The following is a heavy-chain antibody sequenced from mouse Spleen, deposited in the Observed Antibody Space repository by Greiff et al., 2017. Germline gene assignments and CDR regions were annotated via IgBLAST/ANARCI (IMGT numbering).Heavy chain of an antibody. Sequence: QVQLKESGPGLVQPSQSLSITCTVSGFSLTSYGVHWVRQSPGKGLEWLGVIWSGGSTDYNAAFISRLSISKDNSKSQVFFKMNSLQADDTAIYYCARKTYYDYDAGFAYWGQGTLVTVSA. J-gene: IGHJ3*01. CDR1: GFSLTSYG. V-gene: IGHV2-2*01. D-gene: IGHD2-4*01. CDR3: ARKTYYDYDAGFAY. CDR2: IWSGGST.